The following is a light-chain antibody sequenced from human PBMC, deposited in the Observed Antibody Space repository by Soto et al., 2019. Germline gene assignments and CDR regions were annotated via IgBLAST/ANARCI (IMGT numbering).Light chain of an antibody. Sequence: EIVLTQSPGTLSLSPGERATLSCRASQSVSSRDLAWYQQTPGQAPRLLIYATSSRAAGIPDRFSGSRSGTDFTLTISSLEPEDFAVYYCQQYDNSPAYTFGQGTKLEIK. V-gene: IGKV3-20*01. CDR2: ATS. J-gene: IGKJ2*01. CDR3: QQYDNSPAYT. CDR1: QSVSSRD.